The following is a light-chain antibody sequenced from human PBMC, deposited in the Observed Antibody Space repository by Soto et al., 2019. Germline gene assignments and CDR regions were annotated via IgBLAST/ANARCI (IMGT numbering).Light chain of an antibody. Sequence: DIQMTQSPSSVSASLGDSVTVTCRAGQDIGTWLAWYQHTPGNAPKLLISVASSLESRVPSRFSGSGSGTHFTLTISSLQPEDLATYYCQQCHSFPPTFGQGTKVDIK. J-gene: IGKJ2*01. V-gene: IGKV1D-12*01. CDR2: VAS. CDR3: QQCHSFPPT. CDR1: QDIGTW.